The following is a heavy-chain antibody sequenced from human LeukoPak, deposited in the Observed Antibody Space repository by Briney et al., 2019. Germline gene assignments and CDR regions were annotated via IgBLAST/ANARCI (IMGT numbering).Heavy chain of an antibody. J-gene: IGHJ4*02. CDR3: ARGVPSPFPDPFDH. CDR2: ISSSSSTI. V-gene: IGHV3-48*01. CDR1: GFTFSSYS. Sequence: GGSLRLSCAASGFTFSSYSMNWVRQAPGKGLEWVSYISSSSSTIYYADSVKGRFTISRDNSKNTLYLQMNSLRAEDTAVYYCARGVPSPFPDPFDHWGQGTLVTVSS. D-gene: IGHD2/OR15-2a*01.